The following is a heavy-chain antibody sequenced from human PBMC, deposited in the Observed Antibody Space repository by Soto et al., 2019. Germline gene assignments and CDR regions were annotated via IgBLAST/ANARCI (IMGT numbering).Heavy chain of an antibody. Sequence: QVQLQQWGAGLLKPSETLSLTCAVYGGSFSGYYWSWIRQPPGEGLEWIGELNDSGGTNYNASLKSRVTISGDTSKNQFSLRLSFVTAADTAVYYCARARGGVQHWGQGTLVTVSS. CDR1: GGSFSGYY. CDR3: ARARGGVQH. J-gene: IGHJ1*01. V-gene: IGHV4-34*01. D-gene: IGHD3-10*01. CDR2: LNDSGGT.